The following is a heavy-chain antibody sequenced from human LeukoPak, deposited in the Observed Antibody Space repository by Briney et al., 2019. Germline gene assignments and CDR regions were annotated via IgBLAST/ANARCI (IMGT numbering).Heavy chain of an antibody. D-gene: IGHD6-13*01. CDR1: GFTFSNYG. CDR3: ARDRKVLGYSSSWYDY. V-gene: IGHV3-30*02. CDR2: IRFDGSNK. J-gene: IGHJ4*02. Sequence: GGSLRLSCAASGFTFSNYGMHWVRQAPGKGLEWVAFIRFDGSNKYYADSVKGRFTISRDNSKNTLYLQMNSLRAEDTAVYYCARDRKVLGYSSSWYDYWGQGTLVTVSS.